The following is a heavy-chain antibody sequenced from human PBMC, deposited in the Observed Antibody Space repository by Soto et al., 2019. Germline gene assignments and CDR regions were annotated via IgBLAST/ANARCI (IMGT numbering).Heavy chain of an antibody. J-gene: IGHJ6*02. V-gene: IGHV3-30*04. Sequence: GGSLRLSCVVSGFTFSSYVMHWVRQAPGKGLEWLAVISNDGRKIYYADSVKGRLIISRDNSKNTLYLQMNSLSVEDTAVYYCARVSAREYYYGMDVWGQGTMVTVSS. CDR2: ISNDGRKI. CDR3: ARVSAREYYYGMDV. D-gene: IGHD3-10*01. CDR1: GFTFSSYV.